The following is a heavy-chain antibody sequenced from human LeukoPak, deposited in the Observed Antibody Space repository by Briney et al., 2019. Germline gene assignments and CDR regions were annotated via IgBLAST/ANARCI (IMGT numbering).Heavy chain of an antibody. V-gene: IGHV1-2*02. CDR1: GYTFTGYY. J-gene: IGHJ4*02. CDR3: ARDRTRTGYSSGWYHDY. Sequence: ASVKVSCKASGYTFTGYYMHWVRQAPGQGFEWMGWINPNSGGTNYAQKFQGRVTMTRDTSISTAYMELSRLRSDDTAVYYCARDRTRTGYSSGWYHDYWGQGTLVTVSS. CDR2: INPNSGGT. D-gene: IGHD6-19*01.